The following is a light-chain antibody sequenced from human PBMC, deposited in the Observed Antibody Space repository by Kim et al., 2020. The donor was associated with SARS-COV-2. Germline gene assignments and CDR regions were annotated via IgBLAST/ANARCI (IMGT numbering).Light chain of an antibody. Sequence: QQVTIFSSRSSSSDVRTTVVSYHHPPPAAPPHLIYDNNQRPSGVPDHLSCAKSATSASSATSGLQSDDEADDYCAAWDDRLTGLYVFGTGTKVTVL. CDR1: SSSDVRTT. J-gene: IGLJ1*01. V-gene: IGLV1-44*01. CDR2: DNN. CDR3: AAWDDRLTGLYV.